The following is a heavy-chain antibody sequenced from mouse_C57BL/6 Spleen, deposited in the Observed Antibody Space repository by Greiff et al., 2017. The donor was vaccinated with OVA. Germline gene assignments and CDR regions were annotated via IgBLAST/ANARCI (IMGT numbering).Heavy chain of an antibody. D-gene: IGHD2-5*01. CDR2: IDPSDSET. CDR3: ATIGTTGGFAY. CDR1: GYTFTSYW. Sequence: VQLQQPGAELVRPGSSVKLSCKASGYTFTSYWMHWVKQRPIQGLEWIGNIDPSDSETHYNQKFKDKATLTVDKSSSTAYMQLSSLTSEDSAVYYCATIGTTGGFAYWGQGTLVTVSA. V-gene: IGHV1-52*01. J-gene: IGHJ3*01.